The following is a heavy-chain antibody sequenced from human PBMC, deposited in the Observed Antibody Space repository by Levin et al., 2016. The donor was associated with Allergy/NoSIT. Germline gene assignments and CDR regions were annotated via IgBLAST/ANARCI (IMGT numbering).Heavy chain of an antibody. Sequence: GGSLRLSCAASGFTFSNYAMTWVRQAPGKGLQWVSGISGSGGSTYYADSVKGRFAISRDNSKNTLYLQMNSLRAEDTAVYYCAKDHYDILTGYYNYYYGMDVWGQGTTVTVSS. CDR3: AKDHYDILTGYYNYYYGMDV. J-gene: IGHJ6*02. CDR1: GFTFSNYA. D-gene: IGHD3-9*01. CDR2: ISGSGGST. V-gene: IGHV3-23*01.